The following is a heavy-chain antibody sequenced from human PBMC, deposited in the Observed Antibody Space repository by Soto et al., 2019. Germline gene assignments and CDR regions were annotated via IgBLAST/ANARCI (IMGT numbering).Heavy chain of an antibody. CDR1: GFTFTSYA. Sequence: GGSLRLSCAASGFTFTSYAMTWVRQAPGKGLEWLSTISGRGASTYDTDSVKGRFTISRDNSKNMLYLQLNSLRAEDTAVYYCAKAGRGHSYSYYYDCWGQGTLVTVYS. V-gene: IGHV3-23*01. CDR3: AKAGRGHSYSYYYDC. D-gene: IGHD5-18*01. CDR2: ISGRGAST. J-gene: IGHJ4*02.